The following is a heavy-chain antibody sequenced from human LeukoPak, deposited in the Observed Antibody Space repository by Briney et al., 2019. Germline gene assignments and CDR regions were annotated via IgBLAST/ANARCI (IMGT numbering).Heavy chain of an antibody. CDR1: GFSFSGSW. CDR3: ARDPLNGALDI. Sequence: GGSLRLSCEASGFSFSGSWMSWVRQVPGKGLEWLADMNPAGSEILYVDSVKGRLTISRDNSKNSLYLQMDGLRAEDTAVYYCARDPLNGALDIWGRGTLVTVSS. CDR2: MNPAGSEI. D-gene: IGHD2-8*01. V-gene: IGHV3-7*01. J-gene: IGHJ3*02.